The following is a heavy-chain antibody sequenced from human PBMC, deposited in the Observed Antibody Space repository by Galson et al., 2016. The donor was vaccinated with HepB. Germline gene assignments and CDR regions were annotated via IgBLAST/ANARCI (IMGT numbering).Heavy chain of an antibody. D-gene: IGHD1-26*01. J-gene: IGHJ6*02. V-gene: IGHV1-18*01. Sequence: SVKVSCKASGYSFISYGISWVRQARGQGLEWMGWISTYNGNTNYEQKFKGRVTLTADISTSTVQMELGSLRSDDTAVYYCARDGTLSGSYYHFYGMDVWGQGTTVTVSS. CDR1: GYSFISYG. CDR2: ISTYNGNT. CDR3: ARDGTLSGSYYHFYGMDV.